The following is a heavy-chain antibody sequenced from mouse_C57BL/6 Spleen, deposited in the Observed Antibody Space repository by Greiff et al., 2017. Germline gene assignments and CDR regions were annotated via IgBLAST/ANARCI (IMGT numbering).Heavy chain of an antibody. CDR1: GYTFTDYE. CDR3: TRYYYG. V-gene: IGHV1-15*01. D-gene: IGHD1-1*01. J-gene: IGHJ2*01. Sequence: QVHVKQSGAELVRPGASVTLSCKASGYTFTDYEMHWVKQTPVHGLEWIGAIDPETGGTAYNQKFKGKAILTADKSSSTAYMELRSLTSEDSAVYYCTRYYYGWGQGTTLTVSS. CDR2: IDPETGGT.